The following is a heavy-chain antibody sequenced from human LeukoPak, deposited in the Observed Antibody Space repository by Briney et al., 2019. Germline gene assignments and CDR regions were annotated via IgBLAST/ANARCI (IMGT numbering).Heavy chain of an antibody. CDR1: GFNFGVVA. J-gene: IGHJ4*02. CDR2: IRHREYGGTA. V-gene: IGHV3-49*03. Sequence: PGRSLRLSCATSGFNFGVVAMDWIRQAPGKGLEWVGFIRHREYGGTAEYAASVNDRFAISRDDSKSIVYLQMNDLRTEDTGVYYCARERAGDVDYWGLGTLVTVSS. CDR3: ARERAGDVDY.